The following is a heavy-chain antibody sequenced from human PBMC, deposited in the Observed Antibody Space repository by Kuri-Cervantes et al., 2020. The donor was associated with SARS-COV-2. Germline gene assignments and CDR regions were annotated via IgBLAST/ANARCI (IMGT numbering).Heavy chain of an antibody. CDR3: AAGLLWFGHWGYGMDV. D-gene: IGHD3-10*01. J-gene: IGHJ6*02. V-gene: IGHV1-18*04. CDR1: GYTFTSYG. Sequence: ASVKVSCKASGYTFTSYGISWLRQAPGQRLEWMGWISAYNGNTNYAQKLQGRVTMTTDTSTSTAYMELRSLRSDDTAVYYCAAGLLWFGHWGYGMDVWGQGTTVTVSS. CDR2: ISAYNGNT.